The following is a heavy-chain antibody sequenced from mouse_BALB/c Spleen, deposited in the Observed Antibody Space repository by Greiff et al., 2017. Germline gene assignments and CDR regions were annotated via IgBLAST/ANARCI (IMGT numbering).Heavy chain of an antibody. CDR2: ISSGSSTI. J-gene: IGHJ4*01. CDR3: ASDYYGSSYPLDY. V-gene: IGHV5-17*02. CDR1: GFTFSSFG. D-gene: IGHD1-1*01. Sequence: EVQVVESGGGLVQPGGSRKLSCAASGFTFSSFGMHWVRQAPEKGLEWVAYISSGSSTIYYADTVKGRFTISRDNPKNTLFLQMTSLRSEDTAMYCCASDYYGSSYPLDYWGQGTSVTVSS.